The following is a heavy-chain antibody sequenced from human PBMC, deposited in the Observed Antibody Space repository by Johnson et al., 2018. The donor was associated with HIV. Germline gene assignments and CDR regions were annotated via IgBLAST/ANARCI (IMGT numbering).Heavy chain of an antibody. CDR2: IYSGGST. J-gene: IGHJ3*02. Sequence: VQVVESGGGVVQPGRSLRLSCAASGFTFSSYGMHWVRQAPGKGLEWVSVIYSGGSTYYADSVKGRFTISRDNSKNTLYLQMNSLRAEDTAVYYCARVSPWGLLSEAAAFDIWGQGTMVTVSS. CDR1: GFTFSSYG. V-gene: IGHV3-NL1*01. D-gene: IGHD2-21*01. CDR3: ARVSPWGLLSEAAAFDI.